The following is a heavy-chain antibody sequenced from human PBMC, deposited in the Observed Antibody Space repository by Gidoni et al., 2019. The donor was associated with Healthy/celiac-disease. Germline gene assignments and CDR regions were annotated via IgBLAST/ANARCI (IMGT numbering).Heavy chain of an antibody. Sequence: EVQLVESGGGLVQPGRSLRLSCSASGFTFAAYAMHWVRQAPGKGLEWVSGISWNSGSIGYADSVKGRFTSSRDNAKNSLYLQMNSLRAEDTALYYCAKDMRSSSWSYWFDPWGQGTLVTVSS. CDR2: ISWNSGSI. D-gene: IGHD6-13*01. V-gene: IGHV3-9*01. J-gene: IGHJ5*02. CDR3: AKDMRSSSWSYWFDP. CDR1: GFTFAAYA.